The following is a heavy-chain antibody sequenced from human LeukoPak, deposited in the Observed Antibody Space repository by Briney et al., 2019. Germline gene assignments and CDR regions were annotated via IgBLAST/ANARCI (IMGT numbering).Heavy chain of an antibody. CDR3: ARFRDGYKLDY. J-gene: IGHJ4*02. V-gene: IGHV4-39*07. CDR2: IYYSGST. CDR1: GGSISSSSYY. D-gene: IGHD5-24*01. Sequence: SETLSLTCTVSGGSISSSSYYWGWIRQPPGKGLEWIGSIYYSGSTYYNPSLKSRVTISVDTSKNQFSLKLSSVTAADTAVYYCARFRDGYKLDYWGQGTLVTVSS.